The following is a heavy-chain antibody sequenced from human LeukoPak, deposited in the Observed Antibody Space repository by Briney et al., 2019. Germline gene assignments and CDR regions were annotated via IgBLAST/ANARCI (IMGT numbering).Heavy chain of an antibody. CDR1: GYSISSGYY. Sequence: PSETLSLTCTVSGYSISSGYYWGWIRQPPGKGLEWIGSIYHSGCTYYNPSLKSRVTISVDTSKNQFSLKLSSVTAADTAVYYCARGRAAAAYYYYYMDVWGKGTTVTVSS. V-gene: IGHV4-38-2*02. J-gene: IGHJ6*03. CDR3: ARGRAAAAYYYYYMDV. CDR2: IYHSGCT. D-gene: IGHD6-13*01.